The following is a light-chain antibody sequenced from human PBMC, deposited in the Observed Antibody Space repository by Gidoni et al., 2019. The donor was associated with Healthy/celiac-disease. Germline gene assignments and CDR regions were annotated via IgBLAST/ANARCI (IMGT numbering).Light chain of an antibody. V-gene: IGKV1-27*01. CDR1: QGISNY. CDR2: AAS. CDR3: QKYNSARLT. J-gene: IGKJ4*01. Sequence: DIQMTQSPSSLSASVGDRVTITCRASQGISNYLAWYQQKPGKVPKLLIYAASTLQAGVPSRFSGSGSGTDFTLIISSLQPEDVATYYCQKYNSARLTFGGGTKVEIK.